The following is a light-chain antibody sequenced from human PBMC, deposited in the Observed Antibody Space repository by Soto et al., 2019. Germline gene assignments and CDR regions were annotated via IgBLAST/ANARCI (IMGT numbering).Light chain of an antibody. J-gene: IGKJ4*01. Sequence: EIVLTQSPGTLSLSPGERATLSCRASQSVSSTYLAWYHEKPGEAARLLIYGASSRATGIPDRFSGSGSGTDCTLTISRLVPEDFAVYYCQQYGSSPLLTFGGGTKVEIK. CDR1: QSVSSTY. V-gene: IGKV3-20*01. CDR3: QQYGSSPLLT. CDR2: GAS.